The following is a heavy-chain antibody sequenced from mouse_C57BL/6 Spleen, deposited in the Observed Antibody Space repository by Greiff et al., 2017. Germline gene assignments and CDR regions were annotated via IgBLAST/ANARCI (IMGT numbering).Heavy chain of an antibody. Sequence: EVKLVESGGGLVKPGGSLKLSCAASGFTFSDYGMHWVRQAPEKGLEWVAYISSGSSTIYYADTVKGRFTISRDKSKNTLFLQMTSLRSEDTAMYYCAKNPCYDYDVRFAYWGQGTLVTVSA. J-gene: IGHJ3*01. V-gene: IGHV5-17*01. CDR3: AKNPCYDYDVRFAY. CDR2: ISSGSSTI. D-gene: IGHD2-4*01. CDR1: GFTFSDYG.